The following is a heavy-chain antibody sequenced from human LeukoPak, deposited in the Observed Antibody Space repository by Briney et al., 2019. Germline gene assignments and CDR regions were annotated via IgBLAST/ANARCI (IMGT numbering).Heavy chain of an antibody. CDR3: AKRYYDFWSGYYHHSDY. D-gene: IGHD3-3*01. CDR1: GFNFSSYA. V-gene: IGHV3-23*01. J-gene: IGHJ4*02. CDR2: ISGSGGST. Sequence: GGSLRLSCAASGFNFSSYAMSWVRQAPGKGLEWVSAISGSGGSTYYADSVKGRFTISRDNSKNTLYLQMNSLRAEDTAVYYCAKRYYDFWSGYYHHSDYWGQGTLVTVSS.